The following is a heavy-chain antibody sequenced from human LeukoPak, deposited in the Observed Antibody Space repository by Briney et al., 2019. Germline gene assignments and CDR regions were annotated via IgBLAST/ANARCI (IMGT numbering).Heavy chain of an antibody. J-gene: IGHJ4*02. CDR3: ARAGSIAAAGYVFDY. D-gene: IGHD6-25*01. CDR2: ISSSGSTI. Sequence: GGSLRLSCAASGFTFSSYEMHWVRQAPGKGLEWASYISSSGSTIYYADSLKGRFTVSRDNAKNSLLLQMNSLRAEDTAVYYCARAGSIAAAGYVFDYWGQGTLATVSS. CDR1: GFTFSSYE. V-gene: IGHV3-48*03.